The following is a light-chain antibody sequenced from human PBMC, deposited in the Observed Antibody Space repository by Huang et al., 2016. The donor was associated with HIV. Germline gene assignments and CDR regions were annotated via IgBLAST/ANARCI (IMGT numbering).Light chain of an antibody. Sequence: DIIMSQSPESLTVSLGERATLNCRSSQSVYASSTSKDYMAWFQQKPGQPPKLLLVCASSREVGVPDRFSGSGSGTHFTLTIANLQPEDAAIYYCQQYYSLPQTFGQGTRV. CDR3: QQYYSLPQT. J-gene: IGKJ1*01. CDR2: CAS. CDR1: QSVYASSTSKDY. V-gene: IGKV4-1*01.